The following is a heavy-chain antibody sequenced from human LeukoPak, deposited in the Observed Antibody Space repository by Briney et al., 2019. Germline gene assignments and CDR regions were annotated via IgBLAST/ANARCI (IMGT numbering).Heavy chain of an antibody. CDR2: IYASGSR. CDR1: GDSISNYY. J-gene: IGHJ6*03. D-gene: IGHD3-22*01. Sequence: PSETLSLTCTVSGDSISNYYWSWVRQPAGKGLEWIGRIYASGSRNYNPSLKSRITMSVDTSKNQFSLKLSSVTAADTAVYYCARCLNTYYYDNSGYSPEHYYMDVWGKGTTVIVSS. CDR3: ARCLNTYYYDNSGYSPEHYYMDV. V-gene: IGHV4-4*07.